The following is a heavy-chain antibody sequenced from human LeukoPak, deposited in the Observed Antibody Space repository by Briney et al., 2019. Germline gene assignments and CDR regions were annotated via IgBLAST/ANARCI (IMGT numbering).Heavy chain of an antibody. D-gene: IGHD3-22*01. J-gene: IGHJ6*02. CDR3: AGGYYSSYYYGMDV. CDR2: ISSSSSTI. V-gene: IGHV3-48*01. Sequence: GGSLRLSCAASGFTFSSHSMNWVRQAPGKGLEWVSYISSSSSTIYYADSVKGRFTISRDNAKNSLYLQMNSLRAEDTAVYFCAGGYYSSYYYGMDVWGQGTTVTVSS. CDR1: GFTFSSHS.